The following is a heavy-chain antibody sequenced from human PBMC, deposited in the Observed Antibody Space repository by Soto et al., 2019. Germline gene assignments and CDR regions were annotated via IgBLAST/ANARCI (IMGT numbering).Heavy chain of an antibody. D-gene: IGHD6-13*01. CDR3: ARTYSSSWSPFDY. V-gene: IGHV4-34*01. CDR2: INHSGGT. CDR1: GGSFSGYY. Sequence: QVQLQQWGAGLLRPSETLSLTCAVYGGSFSGYYWSWTRQPPGKGLEWIGEINHSGGTNYNPSLKSRVTISVDTSKNQFSLKLSSVTAADTAVYYCARTYSSSWSPFDYWGQGTLVTVSS. J-gene: IGHJ4*02.